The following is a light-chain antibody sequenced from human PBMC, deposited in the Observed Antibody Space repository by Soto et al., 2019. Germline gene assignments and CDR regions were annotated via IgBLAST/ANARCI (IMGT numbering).Light chain of an antibody. V-gene: IGKV1-5*01. CDR2: DVS. CDR3: QQYNGYSPKT. Sequence: DIQMTKSPATLSSSVGDRVTITCRASQSIGDSLAWYQQKPGKAPYLLISDVSSLERGVPSRFSGSGSGTEFTLTISSMQPDDFAAFYCQQYNGYSPKTFGQGTKVDIK. CDR1: QSIGDS. J-gene: IGKJ1*01.